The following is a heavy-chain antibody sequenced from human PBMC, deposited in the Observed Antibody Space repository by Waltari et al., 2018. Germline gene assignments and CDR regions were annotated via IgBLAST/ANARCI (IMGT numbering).Heavy chain of an antibody. J-gene: IGHJ3*02. CDR3: ASKVVAATPWAFDI. Sequence: QVQLVQSGAAVKKPGASVTVSCKASGSTFTGSYLPWAPQAPGQGLEWMGRSNPNSGGTNYAQKFQGRVTMTRDTSIRTAYMELSRLRSDDTAVYYCASKVVAATPWAFDIWGQGTMVTVSS. CDR1: GSTFTGSY. CDR2: SNPNSGGT. D-gene: IGHD2-15*01. V-gene: IGHV1-2*06.